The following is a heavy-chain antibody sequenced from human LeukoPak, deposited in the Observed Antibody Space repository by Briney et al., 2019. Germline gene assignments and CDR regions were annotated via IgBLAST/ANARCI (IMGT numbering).Heavy chain of an antibody. V-gene: IGHV3-48*03. J-gene: IGHJ6*03. Sequence: GGSLRLSCAASGFTFSSYEKSWVRQAPGKGLEWVSYISGSGSTIYYADSVQGRFTISRDNAKNSLYLQMNSLRAEDTAVYYCAREGTPSGSCNYYYYYMDVWGKGTTVTVSS. D-gene: IGHD3-10*01. CDR2: ISGSGSTI. CDR1: GFTFSSYE. CDR3: AREGTPSGSCNYYYYYMDV.